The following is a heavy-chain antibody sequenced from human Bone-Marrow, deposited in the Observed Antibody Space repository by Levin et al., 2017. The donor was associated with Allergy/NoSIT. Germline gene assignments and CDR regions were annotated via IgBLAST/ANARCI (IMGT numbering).Heavy chain of an antibody. V-gene: IGHV4-39*07. D-gene: IGHD6-13*01. CDR3: ARGKGYSSSRVAFDI. CDR1: GDSISSSPYC. J-gene: IGHJ3*02. CDR2: IYNSGTT. Sequence: SETLSLTCSVSGDSISSSPYCWGWVRQPPGKGLEWIGTIYNSGTTYSNPSLKSRVTISVDTSKNQFSLKLSSVTAADTAVYYCARGKGYSSSRVAFDIWGQGTMVTVSS.